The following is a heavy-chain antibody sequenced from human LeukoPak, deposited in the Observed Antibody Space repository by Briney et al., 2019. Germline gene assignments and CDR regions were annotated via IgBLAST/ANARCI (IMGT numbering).Heavy chain of an antibody. V-gene: IGHV4-34*01. CDR1: GGSFSGYY. J-gene: IGHJ5*02. Sequence: SETLSLTCAVYGGSFSGYYWSWIRQTPGKGLEWIGEINHSGSTNYNPSLKSRVSISIDTSRNQFFLKLTSVTAADTAVYYCATNPGGYCSSTRCYGEAPWGQGTLVTVCS. CDR2: INHSGST. D-gene: IGHD2-2*01. CDR3: ATNPGGYCSSTRCYGEAP.